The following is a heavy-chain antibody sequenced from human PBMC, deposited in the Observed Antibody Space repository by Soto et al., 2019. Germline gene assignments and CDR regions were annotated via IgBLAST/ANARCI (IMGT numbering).Heavy chain of an antibody. D-gene: IGHD2-21*02. CDR3: TRGVATISCGGDCYSY. J-gene: IGHJ4*02. CDR1: GFSFSSYW. CDR2: IKQDGSEK. V-gene: IGHV3-7*01. Sequence: PGGSLRLSCAASGFSFSSYWMNWVRQAPGKGLEWVANIKQDGSEKYYVDSVKGRFTISRDNAKSSVYLQMNSLRAEDTAVYYCTRGVATISCGGDCYSYWGQGTLVTVSS.